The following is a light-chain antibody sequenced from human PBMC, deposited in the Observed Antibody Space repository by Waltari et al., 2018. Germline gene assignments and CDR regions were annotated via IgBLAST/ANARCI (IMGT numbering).Light chain of an antibody. CDR3: SSFTGSSFVL. CDR2: DVS. Sequence: QSALTQPASVSGSPGPSITISCTGTSIDVGDSNFVSWYQHHPGKAPKLIIYDVSDRPSGVSNRFSGSKSGNTASLTISGLQAEDEAMYYCSSFTGSSFVLFGGGTMLTVL. J-gene: IGLJ2*01. CDR1: SIDVGDSNF. V-gene: IGLV2-14*03.